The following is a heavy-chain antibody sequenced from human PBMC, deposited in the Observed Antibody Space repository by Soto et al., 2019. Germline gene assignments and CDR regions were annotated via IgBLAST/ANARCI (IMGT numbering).Heavy chain of an antibody. D-gene: IGHD3-22*01. V-gene: IGHV3-21*01. J-gene: IGHJ4*02. CDR2: ISSSSSYI. Sequence: NPGGALRVSCASSGVTLSSYSMNWVRKAPGKGLEWVSSISSSSSYIYYADSVKGRFTISRDNAKNSLYLQMNSLRAEDTAVYYCARAPAVGYYYDSSGPDWGQGTLVTVYS. CDR1: GVTLSSYS. CDR3: ARAPAVGYYYDSSGPD.